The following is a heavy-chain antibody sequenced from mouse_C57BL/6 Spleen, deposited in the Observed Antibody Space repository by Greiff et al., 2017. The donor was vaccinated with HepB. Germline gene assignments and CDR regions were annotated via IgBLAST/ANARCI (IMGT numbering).Heavy chain of an antibody. V-gene: IGHV1-82*01. J-gene: IGHJ3*01. D-gene: IGHD2-12*01. CDR2: IYPGDGDT. CDR3: ASALRQGFAY. CDR1: GYAFSSSW. Sequence: VQLQESGPELVKPGASVKISCKASGYAFSSSWMNWVKQRPGKGLEWIGRIYPGDGDTNYNGKFKGKATLTADKSSSTAYMQLSSLTSEDSAVYFCASALRQGFAYWGQGTLVTVSA.